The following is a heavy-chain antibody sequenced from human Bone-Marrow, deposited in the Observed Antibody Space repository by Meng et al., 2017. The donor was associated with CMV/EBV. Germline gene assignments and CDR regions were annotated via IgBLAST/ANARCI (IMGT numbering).Heavy chain of an antibody. Sequence: SETLSLTCTVSGGSIRSYYWGWIRQPPGKGLEWIGYIYYIGSTNYNPSLKSRVTISVDTSKNQFSLKLSSVTAADTAVYYCARGAYYVSSGYYYHGIAVDIWGQGTMVTVSS. CDR2: IYYIGST. V-gene: IGHV4-59*01. CDR1: GGSIRSYY. D-gene: IGHD3-22*01. J-gene: IGHJ3*02. CDR3: ARGAYYVSSGYYYHGIAVDI.